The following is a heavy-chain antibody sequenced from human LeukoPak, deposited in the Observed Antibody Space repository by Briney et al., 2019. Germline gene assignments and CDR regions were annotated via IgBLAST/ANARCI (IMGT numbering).Heavy chain of an antibody. D-gene: IGHD6-13*01. CDR1: GGSISSYY. CDR2: IYYSGST. V-gene: IGHV4-59*01. J-gene: IGHJ4*02. CDR3: ARRPYSSSSHDY. Sequence: SETLSLTCTVSGGSISSYYWSWIRQPPGKGLEWIGYIYYSGSTNYNPSLKSRVTISVDTSKNQFSLKLSSVTAADTAVCYCARRPYSSSSHDYWGQGTLVTVSS.